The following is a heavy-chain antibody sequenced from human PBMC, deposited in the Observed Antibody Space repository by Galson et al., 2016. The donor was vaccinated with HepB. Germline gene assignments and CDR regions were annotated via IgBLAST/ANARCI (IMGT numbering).Heavy chain of an antibody. CDR2: ISYDGTIE. J-gene: IGHJ4*02. D-gene: IGHD2-8*02. CDR3: ARSDNVLDYFNY. CDR1: SFTFSSYA. V-gene: IGHV3-30-3*01. Sequence: SLRLSCAESSFTFSSYAMQWVRQAPGKGLEWVAVISYDGTIEHYADSVKGRFTISRDNAKKIMYLHMNSLRAEDTAVYYCARSDNVLDYFNYWGQGTVVTVSS.